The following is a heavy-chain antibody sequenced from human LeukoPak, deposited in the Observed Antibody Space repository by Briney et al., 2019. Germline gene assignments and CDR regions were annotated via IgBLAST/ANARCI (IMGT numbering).Heavy chain of an antibody. J-gene: IGHJ6*03. CDR3: ARDPYNGYYGDDYYYYMDV. D-gene: IGHD4-17*01. CDR1: GFTFSNYN. CDR2: ITRDSIYT. Sequence: GGSLRLSCAASGFTFSNYNMNWVRQTPGKGLEWVSSITRDSIYTFYADSVKGRFTISRDNAKNSLSLQVNSLRAEDTAVYYCARDPYNGYYGDDYYYYMDVWGKGTTVTISS. V-gene: IGHV3-21*01.